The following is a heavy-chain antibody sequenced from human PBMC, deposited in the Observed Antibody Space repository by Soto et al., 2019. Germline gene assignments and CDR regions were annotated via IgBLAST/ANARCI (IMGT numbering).Heavy chain of an antibody. D-gene: IGHD2-15*01. J-gene: IGHJ4*02. CDR2: MSNDGSHT. CDR1: GFTFSSNG. V-gene: IGHV3-30*18. CDR3: TKGCSSSSNCYIIDY. Sequence: QVQLVESGGGVVQPGRSLRLSCAASGFTFSSNGMHWVRQAPGKGLEWVAVMSNDGSHTSYADSAKGRFTISRDNSKNTLYLQMNSLRAEDSGIYYCTKGCSSSSNCYIIDYWGQGALVTVYS.